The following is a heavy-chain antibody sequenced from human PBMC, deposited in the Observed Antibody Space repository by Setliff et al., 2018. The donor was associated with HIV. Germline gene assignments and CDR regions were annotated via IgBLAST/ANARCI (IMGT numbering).Heavy chain of an antibody. D-gene: IGHD3-10*02. Sequence: SLRLSCVASGFIFRTNDMHWVRQAPGKGLEWVSFIRSDGSNKYYADPVKGRFTISRDNSKNTVYLEIHSLRAEDTVVYYCVRAEIPMFINPPAFWWGQGTLVTVSS. CDR2: IRSDGSNK. CDR1: GFIFRTND. J-gene: IGHJ4*02. CDR3: VRAEIPMFINPPAFW. V-gene: IGHV3-30*02.